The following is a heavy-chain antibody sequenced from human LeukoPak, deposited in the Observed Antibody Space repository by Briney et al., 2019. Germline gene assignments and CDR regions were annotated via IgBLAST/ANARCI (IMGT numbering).Heavy chain of an antibody. V-gene: IGHV4-30-2*01. J-gene: IGHJ4*02. CDR3: ARGGYTRDGYNY. CDR2: INHSGST. CDR1: GGSISSGGYY. Sequence: SQTLSLTCTVSGGSISSGGYYWSWIRQPPGKGLEWIGEINHSGSTNYNPSLKSRVTISVDTSKNQFSLKLSSVTAADTAVYYCARGGYTRDGYNYWGQGTLVTVSS. D-gene: IGHD5-12*01.